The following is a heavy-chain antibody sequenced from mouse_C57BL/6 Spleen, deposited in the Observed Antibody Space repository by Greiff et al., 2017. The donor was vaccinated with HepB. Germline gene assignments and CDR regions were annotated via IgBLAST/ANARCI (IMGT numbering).Heavy chain of an antibody. V-gene: IGHV1-82*01. J-gene: IGHJ4*01. D-gene: IGHD2-4*01. CDR1: GYAFSSSW. Sequence: QVQLQQSGPELVKPGASVKISCKASGYAFSSSWMNWVKQRPGKGLEWIGRIYPGDGDTNYNGKFKGKATLTADKSSSTSEDSAVYFCARLDDYDFYAMDYWGQGTSVTVSS. CDR2: IYPGDGDT. CDR3: ARLDDYDFYAMDY.